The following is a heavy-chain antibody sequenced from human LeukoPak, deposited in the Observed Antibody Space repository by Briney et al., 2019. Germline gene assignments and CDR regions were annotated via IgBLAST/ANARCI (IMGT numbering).Heavy chain of an antibody. Sequence: SETLSLTCIVSGDSISSSNYYWGWIRQPPGKGLEWIGSIYYTGTTYSNPSLKSRVTISVDTSKNQFSLRLSSVTAADTAVYYCAREGYWGQGTLVTVSS. CDR3: AREGY. CDR1: GDSISSSNYY. V-gene: IGHV4-39*07. CDR2: IYYTGTT. J-gene: IGHJ4*02.